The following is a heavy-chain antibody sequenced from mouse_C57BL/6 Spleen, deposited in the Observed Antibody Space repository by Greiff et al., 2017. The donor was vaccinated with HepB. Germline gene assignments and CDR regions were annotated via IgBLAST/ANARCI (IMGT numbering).Heavy chain of an antibody. CDR3: TRGAAYDGYSSFAY. CDR1: GYTFTSYW. CDR2: IYPGNSDT. J-gene: IGHJ3*01. V-gene: IGHV1-5*01. D-gene: IGHD2-3*01. Sequence: EVQLQQSGTVLARPGASVKMSCKTSGYTFTSYWMHWVKQRPGQGLEWIGAIYPGNSDTSYNQKFKGKAKLTAVTSASTAYMELSSLTNEDSAVYYCTRGAAYDGYSSFAYWGQGTLVTVS.